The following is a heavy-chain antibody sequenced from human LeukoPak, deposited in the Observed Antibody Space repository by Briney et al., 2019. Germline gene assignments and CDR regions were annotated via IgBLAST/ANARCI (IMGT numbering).Heavy chain of an antibody. V-gene: IGHV3-9*01. D-gene: IGHD3-22*01. CDR3: AKDMSAGHYDSSGPPIADDAFDI. CDR1: GFNFDDYA. Sequence: PGRSLRLSCAASGFNFDDYAMHWVRHAPGKGLEWVSGISWNSGRIGYADSVKGRFTISRDNAKNSLYLQMNSLRAEDTALYYCAKDMSAGHYDSSGPPIADDAFDIWGQGTMVTVSS. J-gene: IGHJ3*02. CDR2: ISWNSGRI.